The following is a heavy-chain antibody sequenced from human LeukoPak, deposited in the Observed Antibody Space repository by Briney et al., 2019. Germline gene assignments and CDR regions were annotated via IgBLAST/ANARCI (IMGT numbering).Heavy chain of an antibody. CDR2: IIPIFGTA. CDR1: GYTFTSYG. V-gene: IGHV1-69*13. J-gene: IGHJ6*02. D-gene: IGHD3-3*01. CDR3: ARDFPLRFLEWPTGYYGMDV. Sequence: SVKVSCKASGYTFTSYGISWVRQAPGQGLEWMGGIIPIFGTANYAQKFQGRVTITADESTSTAYMELSSLRSEDTAVYYCARDFPLRFLEWPTGYYGMDVWGQGTTVTVSS.